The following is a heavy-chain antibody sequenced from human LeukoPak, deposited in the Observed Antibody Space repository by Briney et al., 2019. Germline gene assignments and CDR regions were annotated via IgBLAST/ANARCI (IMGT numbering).Heavy chain of an antibody. D-gene: IGHD2-2*01. CDR1: GFTVSSNY. CDR3: ARWDCSSTSCYSLNRDAFDI. V-gene: IGHV3-66*01. Sequence: GGSLRLSCAASGFTVSSNYMSWVRQAPGKGLEWVSVIYSGGSTYYADSVKGRFTISRDNSKNTLYLQMSSLRAEDTAVYYCARWDCSSTSCYSLNRDAFDIWGQGTMVTVSS. J-gene: IGHJ3*02. CDR2: IYSGGST.